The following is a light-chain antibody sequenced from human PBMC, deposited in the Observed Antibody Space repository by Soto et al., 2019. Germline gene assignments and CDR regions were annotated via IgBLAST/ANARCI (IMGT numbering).Light chain of an antibody. CDR1: QGISSW. J-gene: IGKJ1*01. V-gene: IGKV1D-16*01. Sequence: DIQMTQSPSSLSASVGDRVTITCRASQGISSWLAWYQQKPGKGPNLLIYAASSLQSGVPSRFSGSGSGTEFTLTISSLQPDDFATYYCQHYNSYSEAFGQGTKVDIK. CDR3: QHYNSYSEA. CDR2: AAS.